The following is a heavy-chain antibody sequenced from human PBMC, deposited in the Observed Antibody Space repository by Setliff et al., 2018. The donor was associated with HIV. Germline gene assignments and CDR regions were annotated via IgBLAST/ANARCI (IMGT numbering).Heavy chain of an antibody. CDR2: IYYSGGT. CDR3: ARVSRGGSSPGWFDP. V-gene: IGHV4-39*07. J-gene: IGHJ5*02. Sequence: SETLSLTCTVSGGSISSSSHYWGWIRQPPGKGLEWIGSIYYSGGTYYNPSLKSRVTISVDTSKNQFSLKLSSVTAADTAVYFCARVSRGGSSPGWFDPWGQGTLVTVS. CDR1: GGSISSSSHY. D-gene: IGHD6-6*01.